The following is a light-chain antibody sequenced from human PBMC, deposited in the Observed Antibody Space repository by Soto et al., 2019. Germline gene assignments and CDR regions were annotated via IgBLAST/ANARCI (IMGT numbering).Light chain of an antibody. J-gene: IGLJ3*02. CDR3: SSYVTSGTLV. CDR1: SSDIGGSDY. Sequence: QSALTQAASVSGSPGQSITISCTGTSSDIGGSDYVSWYQKHPGKAPKVIIYEVSDRPSGVSDRFSGSKSGNTASLTISGLQAEDEADYYCSSYVTSGTLVFGGGIKLTVL. V-gene: IGLV2-14*01. CDR2: EVS.